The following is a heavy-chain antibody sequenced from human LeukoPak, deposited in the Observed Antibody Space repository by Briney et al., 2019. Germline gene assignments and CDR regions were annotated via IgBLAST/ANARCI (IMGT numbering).Heavy chain of an antibody. J-gene: IGHJ5*02. V-gene: IGHV3-23*01. CDR3: ARESASSWTGNWFDP. CDR2: IVGSGGRA. Sequence: PGGSLRLSCAASGFTFGSYSMNWVRQAPGKGLEWVSAIVGSGGRAYYTDSVKGRFTVSRDNSKNTLFLQMNSLRAEDTAVYYCARESASSWTGNWFDPWGQGTLVTVSS. D-gene: IGHD6-13*01. CDR1: GFTFGSYS.